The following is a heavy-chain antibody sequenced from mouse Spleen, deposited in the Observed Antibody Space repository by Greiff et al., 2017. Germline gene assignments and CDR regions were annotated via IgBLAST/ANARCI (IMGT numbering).Heavy chain of an antibody. CDR3: ARSYYRYGYAMDY. Sequence: VQLQESGAELVRPGVSVKISCKGSGYTFTDYAMHWVKQSHAKSLEWIGVISTYYGDASYNQKFKGKATMTVDKSSSTAYMELARLTSEDSAIYYCARSYYRYGYAMDYWGQGTSVTVSS. CDR2: ISTYYGDA. V-gene: IGHV1S137*01. CDR1: GYTFTDYA. D-gene: IGHD2-14*01. J-gene: IGHJ4*01.